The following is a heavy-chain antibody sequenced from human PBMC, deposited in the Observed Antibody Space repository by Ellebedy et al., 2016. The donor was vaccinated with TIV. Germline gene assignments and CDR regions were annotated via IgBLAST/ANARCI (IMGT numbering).Heavy chain of an antibody. CDR1: GYSFTTYW. D-gene: IGHD4-23*01. Sequence: GESLKISXQASGYSFTTYWIGWVRQMPGKGLEWLGIIYPGDSDSRYSPSFRDQVTISADKSTNTAFLQWNGLKASDTAIYYCVRPNYSGNFHPYDPWGQGTLVNVSS. V-gene: IGHV5-51*01. J-gene: IGHJ5*01. CDR3: VRPNYSGNFHPYDP. CDR2: IYPGDSDS.